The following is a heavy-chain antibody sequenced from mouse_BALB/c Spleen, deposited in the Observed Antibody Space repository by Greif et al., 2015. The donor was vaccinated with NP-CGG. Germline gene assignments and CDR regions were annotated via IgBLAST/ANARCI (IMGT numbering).Heavy chain of an antibody. CDR1: GFTFSDYG. CDR3: ARDYYGSSYWYFDV. V-gene: IGHV5-15*02. D-gene: IGHD1-1*01. J-gene: IGHJ1*01. CDR2: ISNLAYSI. Sequence: EVKLMESGGGLVQPGGSRKLSCAASGFTFSDYGMAWVRQAPGKGPEWVAFISNLAYSIYYADTVTGRFTISRENAENTLYLEMSSLRSEDTAMYYCARDYYGSSYWYFDVWGAGTTVTVSS.